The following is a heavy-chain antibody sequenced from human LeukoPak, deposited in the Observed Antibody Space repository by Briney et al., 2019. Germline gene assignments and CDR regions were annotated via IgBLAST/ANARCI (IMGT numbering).Heavy chain of an antibody. CDR1: GFTFDDYA. V-gene: IGHV3-9*01. CDR2: ISWNSGSI. Sequence: HPGGSLRLSCAASGFTFDDYAMHWVRQAPGKGLEWVSGISWNSGSIGYADSVKGRFTISRDNAKNSLYLQMNSLRAEDTALYYCAKDIGFGELLHAFDIWGQGTMVTVSS. CDR3: AKDIGFGELLHAFDI. J-gene: IGHJ3*02. D-gene: IGHD3-10*01.